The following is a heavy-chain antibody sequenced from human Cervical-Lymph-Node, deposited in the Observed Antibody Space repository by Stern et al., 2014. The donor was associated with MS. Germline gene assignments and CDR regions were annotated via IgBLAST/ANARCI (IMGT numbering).Heavy chain of an antibody. J-gene: IGHJ5*02. D-gene: IGHD3-22*01. Sequence: QVPLKESGPTLVKPTQTLTLTCTFSGFSLSTSGVGVGWIRQPPGKALEWLAFTFWDDDKRYSPSLKSRLTITKDTSRNQVVLTMTNMDPVDTATYYCAHSMMVVVQESEYNWFDPWGPGILVTVSS. CDR2: TFWDDDK. V-gene: IGHV2-5*02. CDR3: AHSMMVVVQESEYNWFDP. CDR1: GFSLSTSGVG.